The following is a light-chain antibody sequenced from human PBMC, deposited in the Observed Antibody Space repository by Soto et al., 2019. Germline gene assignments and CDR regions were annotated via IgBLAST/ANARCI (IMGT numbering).Light chain of an antibody. V-gene: IGKV3-20*01. CDR2: GAS. CDR1: QSISRY. Sequence: LSPGERTPLSCRASQSISRYLAWYQQKPGQGPRLLIYGASSRATGTPDRFSGSGSGTDFTLTINRLEPEDFALYYCQQYGSSSPTFGQGTKVDIK. CDR3: QQYGSSSPT. J-gene: IGKJ1*01.